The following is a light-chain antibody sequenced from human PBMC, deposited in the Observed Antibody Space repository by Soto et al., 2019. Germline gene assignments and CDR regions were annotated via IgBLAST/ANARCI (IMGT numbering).Light chain of an antibody. CDR2: EGS. V-gene: IGLV2-23*01. Sequence: QSALTQPASVSGSPGQSITISCTGTSSDVGSYNLVSWYQQHPGKAPKLMIYEGSKRPSGVSNRFSGSKSGNTASLTISGLQAEDEADYYCCSYAGSSVVCGGGTQLTVL. J-gene: IGLJ2*01. CDR3: CSYAGSSVV. CDR1: SSDVGSYNL.